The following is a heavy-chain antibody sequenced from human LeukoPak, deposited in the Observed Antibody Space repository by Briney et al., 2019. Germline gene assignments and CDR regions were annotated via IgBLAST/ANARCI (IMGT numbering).Heavy chain of an antibody. CDR1: GFTSSDYT. CDR3: ARDRYCVSTNCPYDC. Sequence: GGSLRLSCAASGFTSSDYTTNWVRQSPGKGLEWVSGISVSDDSTYYADSVKGRFTISRDKSNNMLHLQMNSLRAEDTAVYYCARDRYCVSTNCPYDCRGQGTPVTVSS. J-gene: IGHJ4*02. V-gene: IGHV3-23*01. CDR2: ISVSDDST. D-gene: IGHD2-2*01.